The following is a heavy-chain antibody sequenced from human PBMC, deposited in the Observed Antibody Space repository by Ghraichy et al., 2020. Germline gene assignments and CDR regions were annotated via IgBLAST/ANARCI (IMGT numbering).Heavy chain of an antibody. CDR2: INDRRII. Sequence: SETLSLTCAVYGGSFSGYYWSWIRQSPGKGLEWIGEINDRRIIKYNPSLNSRVAIAVDPTNSQFSLRLNSVTAADTGIYYCARTCTERCLDWERYYYFGLDVWDQGTTVTVSS. J-gene: IGHJ6*02. CDR3: ARTCTERCLDWERYYYFGLDV. D-gene: IGHD3/OR15-3a*01. CDR1: GGSFSGYY. V-gene: IGHV4-34*01.